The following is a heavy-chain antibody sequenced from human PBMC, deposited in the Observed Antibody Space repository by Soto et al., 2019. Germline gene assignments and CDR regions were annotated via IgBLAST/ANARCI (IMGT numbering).Heavy chain of an antibody. J-gene: IGHJ4*02. CDR3: VRGRSYSVYDF. D-gene: IGHD5-12*01. CDR1: GGSISVHA. CDR2: IYPSGST. Sequence: SSETLSLTCTFSGGSISVHAWIWVRQPAGRGLEWIGHIYPSGSTSYNPSLRSRVTMSLDTSNNQIFLNLASVTAADTAVFYCVRGRSYSVYDFWGPGTMVTVSS. V-gene: IGHV4-4*07.